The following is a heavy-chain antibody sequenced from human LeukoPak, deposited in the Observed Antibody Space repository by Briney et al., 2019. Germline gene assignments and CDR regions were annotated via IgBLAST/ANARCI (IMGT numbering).Heavy chain of an antibody. V-gene: IGHV3-23*01. Sequence: GGSLRLSCAASGFTFSSYAMSWVRQAPGKGLEWVSAISGSGGSTYYADSVNGRFTISRDNSKNTLYLQTNSLRAEDTAVYYCAKDRGSSGARAGQNDYWGQGTLVTVSS. CDR2: ISGSGGST. CDR3: AKDRGSSGARAGQNDY. D-gene: IGHD2-15*01. J-gene: IGHJ4*02. CDR1: GFTFSSYA.